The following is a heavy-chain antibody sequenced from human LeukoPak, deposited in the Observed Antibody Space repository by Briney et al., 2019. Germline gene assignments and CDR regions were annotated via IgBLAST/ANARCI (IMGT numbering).Heavy chain of an antibody. J-gene: IGHJ3*02. V-gene: IGHV1-2*02. Sequence: ASVKVSCKASGYTFTGYYVHWVRQAPGQGLEWMGWINPNSGGINYAQQFPGRVTMTRDTSISTAYMELSSLRSEDTAVYYCARVAGLYDAFDIWGQGTIVTVSS. CDR2: INPNSGGI. D-gene: IGHD2-8*01. CDR1: GYTFTGYY. CDR3: ARVAGLYDAFDI.